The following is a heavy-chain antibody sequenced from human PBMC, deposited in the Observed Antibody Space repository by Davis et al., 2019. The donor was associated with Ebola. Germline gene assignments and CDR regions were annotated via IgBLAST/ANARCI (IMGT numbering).Heavy chain of an antibody. V-gene: IGHV3-30*12. Sequence: GESLKTPCAASGFTLNIWGMHRVRQAPGKGLEWVAVISYDGSNIYYADSVKGRFTISRDNAKNSLYLQINSLRAEDTAVYYCARPPPGELFLNYYYGMDVWGKGTTVTVSS. CDR3: ARPPPGELFLNYYYGMDV. CDR1: GFTLNIWG. D-gene: IGHD3-10*01. CDR2: ISYDGSNI. J-gene: IGHJ6*04.